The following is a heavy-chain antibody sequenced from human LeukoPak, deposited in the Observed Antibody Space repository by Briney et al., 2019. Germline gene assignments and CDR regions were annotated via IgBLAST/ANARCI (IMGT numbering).Heavy chain of an antibody. V-gene: IGHV3-30*02. J-gene: IGHJ6*03. Sequence: GGSLRLSCAASGFTFSGYGMHWVRQAPGKGLEWVAFIRYDGSNKYYADSVKGRFTISRDNSKNTLYLQMNSLRAEDTAVYYCAKSYDINYYIDVWGKGTTVTVSS. CDR1: GFTFSGYG. CDR3: AKSYDINYYIDV. CDR2: IRYDGSNK. D-gene: IGHD3-9*01.